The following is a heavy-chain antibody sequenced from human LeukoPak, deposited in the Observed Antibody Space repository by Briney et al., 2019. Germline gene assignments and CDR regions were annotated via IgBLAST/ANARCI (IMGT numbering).Heavy chain of an antibody. D-gene: IGHD2/OR15-2a*01. CDR3: ARARHFTFDY. CDR1: GGSISSSSYY. J-gene: IGHJ4*02. Sequence: PSETLSLTCTVSGGSISSSSYYWGWIRQPPGKGLEWIGSIYYSGSTYYNPSLKSRVTISVDTSKNQFSLKLSSVTAADTAVYYCARARHFTFDYWGQGTLVTVSS. CDR2: IYYSGST. V-gene: IGHV4-39*07.